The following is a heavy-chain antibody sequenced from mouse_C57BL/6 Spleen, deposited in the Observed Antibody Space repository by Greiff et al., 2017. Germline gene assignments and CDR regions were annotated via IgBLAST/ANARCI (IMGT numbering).Heavy chain of an antibody. Sequence: VKLQESGPELVKPGASVKISCKASGYAFSSSWMNWVKQRPGKGLEWIGGIYPGDGGTNYNGKFKGKATLTADKSSSTAYMQLSSLTSEDSAVYFCARAFTSIYDGCYVDYWGQGTTLTVSS. CDR1: GYAFSSSW. CDR3: ARAFTSIYDGCYVDY. CDR2: IYPGDGGT. V-gene: IGHV1-82*01. D-gene: IGHD2-3*01. J-gene: IGHJ2*01.